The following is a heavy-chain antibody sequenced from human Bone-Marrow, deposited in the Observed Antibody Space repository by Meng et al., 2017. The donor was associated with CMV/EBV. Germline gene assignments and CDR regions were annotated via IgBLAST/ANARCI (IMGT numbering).Heavy chain of an antibody. J-gene: IGHJ6*02. CDR2: IKEDGSQK. Sequence: GESLKISCAASGFTFSGYWMNWVRQAPGKGLEWVANIKEDGSQKCYVASVKGRFTISRDNAKNSLYLQMNSLRAEDTGVYYCARGVHYYDMDVWGQGTMVTVYS. V-gene: IGHV3-7*01. CDR3: ARGVHYYDMDV. D-gene: IGHD5/OR15-5a*01. CDR1: GFTFSGYW.